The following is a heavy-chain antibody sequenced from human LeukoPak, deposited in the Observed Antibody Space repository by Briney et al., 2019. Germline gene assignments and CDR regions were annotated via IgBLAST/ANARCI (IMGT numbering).Heavy chain of an antibody. D-gene: IGHD5-12*01. CDR2: INPNSGGT. CDR1: GYTFTGYY. V-gene: IGHV1-2*02. Sequence: GSVKVSCKASGYTFTGYYMHWVRQAPGQGLEWMGWINPNSGGTNYAQKFQGRVTMTRDTSMSTAYMELSRLRSDDTAVYYCARRIAVATTDYYYGMDVWGQGTTVTVSS. J-gene: IGHJ6*02. CDR3: ARRIAVATTDYYYGMDV.